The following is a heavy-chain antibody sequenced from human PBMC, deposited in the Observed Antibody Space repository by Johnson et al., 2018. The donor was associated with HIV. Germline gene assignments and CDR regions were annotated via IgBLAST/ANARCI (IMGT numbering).Heavy chain of an antibody. V-gene: IGHV3-23*01. J-gene: IGHJ3*02. Sequence: VQLMESGGGLVKPGGSLTLSCAASGFTFSSYGMSWVRQAPGKGLEWVSGITGTGGDTYYADSVKGRFTISRDNSKNMVFLHMNSLRAEDTAVYYCASQVRGLWLGVDAFDIWGQGTMVTVSS. CDR3: ASQVRGLWLGVDAFDI. CDR1: GFTFSSYG. CDR2: ITGTGGDT. D-gene: IGHD3-10*01.